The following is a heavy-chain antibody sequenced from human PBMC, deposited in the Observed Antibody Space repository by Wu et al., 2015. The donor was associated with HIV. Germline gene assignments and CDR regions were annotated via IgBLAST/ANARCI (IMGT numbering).Heavy chain of an antibody. CDR3: ARDRAGYYFDY. Sequence: QVQLVQSGAEVKIPGASVKVSCKASGYTFTSYYMHWVRQAPGQGLEWMGIINPDSGGTNFAQKFQGRVTMTRDTSIRTAYMELSRLRSDDTAVYYCARDRAGYYFDYVGPGNAGPPSPQ. D-gene: IGHD3-9*01. CDR2: INPDSGGT. CDR1: GYTFTSYY. J-gene: IGHJ4*02. V-gene: IGHV1-2*02.